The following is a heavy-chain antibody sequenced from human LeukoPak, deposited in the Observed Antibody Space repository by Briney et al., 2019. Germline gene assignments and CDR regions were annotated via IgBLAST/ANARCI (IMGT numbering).Heavy chain of an antibody. CDR3: APSSSWYSPLDY. CDR1: GFTFSSYA. CDR2: ISGSGGST. Sequence: PGGSLRLSCAASGFTFSSYAMSWVRQAPGKGLEWVSAISGSGGSTYYADSVKGRFTISRDNSKNTLYLQMNSLRAEGTAVYYCAPSSSWYSPLDYWGQGTLVTVSS. V-gene: IGHV3-23*01. J-gene: IGHJ4*02. D-gene: IGHD6-13*01.